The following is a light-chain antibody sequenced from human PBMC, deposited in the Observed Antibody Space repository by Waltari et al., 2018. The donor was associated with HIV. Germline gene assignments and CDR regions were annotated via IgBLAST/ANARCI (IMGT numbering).Light chain of an antibody. CDR1: QTSNER. V-gene: IGKV1-5*03. J-gene: IGKJ1*01. CDR2: QSS. Sequence: DIQLTQSPSTLSTSVGDRVIITCRASQTSNERLAWYQQKRGRDTRVIIYQSSTLENGVPARCSGSASGVDFTLSISSLQPQDLGTYYCQQYNSRPWTCGQGTRVEV. CDR3: QQYNSRPWT.